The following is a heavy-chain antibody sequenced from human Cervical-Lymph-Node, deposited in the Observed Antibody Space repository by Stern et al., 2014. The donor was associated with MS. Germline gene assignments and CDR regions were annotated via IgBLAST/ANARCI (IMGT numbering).Heavy chain of an antibody. V-gene: IGHV1-2*02. D-gene: IGHD1/OR15-1a*01. Sequence: QVQLVESGAEVKDYGASVKVSCKASGYTFTGHYIHWVRQAPGQGLEWMGWINPNSGGTKYAEKFQGRVTMTRDTSITTAYMELSSLRSDDTAVYYCARRGNSAQSYYAFDMWGQGTMVTVSS. J-gene: IGHJ3*02. CDR2: INPNSGGT. CDR3: ARRGNSAQSYYAFDM. CDR1: GYTFTGHY.